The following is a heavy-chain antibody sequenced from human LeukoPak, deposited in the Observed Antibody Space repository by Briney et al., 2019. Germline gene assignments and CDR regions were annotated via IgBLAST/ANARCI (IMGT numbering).Heavy chain of an antibody. CDR2: IYPGDSDT. CDR1: GYSFTTYW. Sequence: GESLKISCKASGYSFTTYWIGWVRQMPGKGLEWMGIIYPGDSDTRYSPSFQGQVTISADKSITTAYLQWSSLKALDTAMYYCAKRGATDWYHLDAFDIWGQGTMVTVSS. D-gene: IGHD3-9*01. CDR3: AKRGATDWYHLDAFDI. V-gene: IGHV5-51*01. J-gene: IGHJ3*02.